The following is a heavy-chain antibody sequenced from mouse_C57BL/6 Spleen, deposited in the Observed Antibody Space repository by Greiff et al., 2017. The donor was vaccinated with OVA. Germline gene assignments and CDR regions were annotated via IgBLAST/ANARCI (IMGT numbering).Heavy chain of an antibody. J-gene: IGHJ2*01. CDR2: LHPNSGRT. CDR1: RYTFTSYW. V-gene: IGHV1-64*01. D-gene: IGHD1-1*01. Sequence: QVQLKQPGAELVKPGASVKLSCKASRYTFTSYWMHWVKQRPGQGLAWIGMLHPNSGRTNYNEKFKSKATLTVDKSSSTAYMQLSSLTSEDSAVYYCARYYYGSSYDYFDYWGQGTTLTVSS. CDR3: ARYYYGSSYDYFDY.